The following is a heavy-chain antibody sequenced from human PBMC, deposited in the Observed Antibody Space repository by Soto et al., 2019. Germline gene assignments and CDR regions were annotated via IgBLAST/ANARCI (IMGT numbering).Heavy chain of an antibody. CDR1: GFTFSNSA. CDR2: IVVGSGNT. CDR3: VRSSSGWYYFDY. J-gene: IGHJ4*02. D-gene: IGHD6-19*01. Sequence: ASVKVSCKASGFTFSNSAIQWMRQARGERLEWIGWIVVGSGNTNYAQKIQDRVTIIRDMSTSTSYMELRSLTSDDTAVYYCVRSSSGWYYFDYWGQGTLVTVSS. V-gene: IGHV1-58*02.